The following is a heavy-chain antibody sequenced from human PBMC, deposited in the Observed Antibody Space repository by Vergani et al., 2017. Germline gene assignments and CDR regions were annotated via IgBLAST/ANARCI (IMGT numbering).Heavy chain of an antibody. Sequence: QMQLQESGPGLVKASETLSLTCTVSGDSIISRSYYWGWIRQPPGKGLEWIGSIYNSGNGDSSSSLKRRVTISADTSKNQFSLRLTSVTAADTAVYYGASGKYYSDSTSHFRGRYFDVWGRGTLVTVPS. CDR2: IYNSGNG. CDR3: ASGKYYSDSTSHFRGRYFDV. CDR1: GDSIISRSYY. J-gene: IGHJ2*01. V-gene: IGHV4-39*01. D-gene: IGHD3-16*01.